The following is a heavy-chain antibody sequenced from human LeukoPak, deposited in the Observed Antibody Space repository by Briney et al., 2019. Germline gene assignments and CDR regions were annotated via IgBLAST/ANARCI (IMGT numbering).Heavy chain of an antibody. CDR3: AMEYYYGSGSYPDAFDI. J-gene: IGHJ3*02. CDR1: GFTFSSYW. V-gene: IGHV3-74*01. CDR2: INSDGSST. Sequence: GSLRLSCAASGFTFSSYWMHWVRQAPGKGLVWVSRINSDGSSTSYADSVKGRFTISRDNAKNTLYLQMNSLRAEDTAVYYCAMEYYYGSGSYPDAFDIWGQGTMVTVSS. D-gene: IGHD3-10*01.